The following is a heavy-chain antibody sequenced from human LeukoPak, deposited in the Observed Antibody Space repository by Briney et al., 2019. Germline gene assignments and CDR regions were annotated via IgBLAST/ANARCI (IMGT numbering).Heavy chain of an antibody. Sequence: SETLSLTCAVYGGSLNGHYWSWIRQPPGKGLEWIGESGHRGGTKFNPSLKSRVTISADTSKNQFSLKMSSVTAADTAIYYCAKNGQSGFSFDPWGQGTLVTVSS. D-gene: IGHD2-8*01. CDR1: GGSLNGHY. CDR2: SGHRGGT. V-gene: IGHV4-34*01. J-gene: IGHJ5*02. CDR3: AKNGQSGFSFDP.